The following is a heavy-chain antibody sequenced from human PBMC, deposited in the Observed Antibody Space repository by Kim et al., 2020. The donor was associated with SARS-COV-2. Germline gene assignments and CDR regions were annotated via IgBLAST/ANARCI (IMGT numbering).Heavy chain of an antibody. D-gene: IGHD3-10*01. CDR1: GFSLNTDEVG. Sequence: SGPTLVNPTQTLTLTCTFSGFSLNTDEVGVGWIRQPPGKALEWLALVYWDNDKRYSASLKSRLTITKDTSKNQVVLTMTNMDPVDTATYYCAHSRYYGATSSGSLYYFDSWGQGTLVTVSS. J-gene: IGHJ4*02. V-gene: IGHV2-5*02. CDR3: AHSRYYGATSSGSLYYFDS. CDR2: VYWDNDK.